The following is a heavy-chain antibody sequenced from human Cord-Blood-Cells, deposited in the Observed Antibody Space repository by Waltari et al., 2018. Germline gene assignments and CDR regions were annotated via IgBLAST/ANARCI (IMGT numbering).Heavy chain of an antibody. J-gene: IGHJ4*02. V-gene: IGHV3-30*04. CDR1: VCTSISYA. D-gene: IGHD3-10*01. CDR3: ARDRVLAADY. CDR2: ISDDGSNK. Sequence: QVQLVESGGGVVQPGRSLSLSCAASVCTSISYAMPGVRQAPGKGLEWVAVISDDGSNKYYADSVKGRFTISRDNSKNTLYLQMNSLRAEDTAVYYCARDRVLAADYWGQGTLVTVSS.